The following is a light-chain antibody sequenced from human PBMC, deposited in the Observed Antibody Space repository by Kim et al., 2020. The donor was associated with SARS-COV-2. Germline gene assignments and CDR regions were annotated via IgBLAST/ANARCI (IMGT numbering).Light chain of an antibody. CDR3: QQYDNVPLT. CDR1: QDITNY. CDR2: HSS. J-gene: IGKJ4*01. V-gene: IGKV1-33*01. Sequence: SVGDRVTITGQASQDITNYLNWYQQKAGKAPKLLIYHSSNLEAGVPSRFSGSGSGTHFTFTIGSLQPEDIATYYCQQYDNVPLTFGGGTKVDIK.